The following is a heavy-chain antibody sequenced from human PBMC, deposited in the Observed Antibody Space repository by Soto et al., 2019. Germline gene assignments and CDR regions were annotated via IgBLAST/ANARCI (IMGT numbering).Heavy chain of an antibody. CDR2: IKQDGGQK. Sequence: PGGSLRLSCAASGFIFRNYWMSWVRQAPGKGLEWVANIKQDGGQKYYVDSVKGRFTISRDNARNSLYLQINSLRAEDTAMYYCARIGYSSSSPDYWGLGTLVTVSS. CDR1: GFIFRNYW. V-gene: IGHV3-7*03. J-gene: IGHJ4*02. D-gene: IGHD6-6*01. CDR3: ARIGYSSSSPDY.